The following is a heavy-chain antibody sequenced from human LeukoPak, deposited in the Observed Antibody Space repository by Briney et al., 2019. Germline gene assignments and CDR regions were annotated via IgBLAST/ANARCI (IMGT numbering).Heavy chain of an antibody. D-gene: IGHD6-13*01. Sequence: PGGSLRLSCAASGFTFSSYWMTWVRQAPGKGLEWVANIREDGSEKYYVDSVKGRFTISRDNAKNSLYLQMNSLRAEDTALYYCAKDIGSGIAAADYYYYGMDVWGQGTTVTVSS. V-gene: IGHV3-7*03. J-gene: IGHJ6*02. CDR1: GFTFSSYW. CDR3: AKDIGSGIAAADYYYYGMDV. CDR2: IREDGSEK.